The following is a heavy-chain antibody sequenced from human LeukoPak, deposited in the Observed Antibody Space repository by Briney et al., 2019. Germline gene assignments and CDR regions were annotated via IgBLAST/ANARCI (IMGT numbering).Heavy chain of an antibody. Sequence: GGSLRLSCAASGFTFSNYVINWVRQAAGKGLAWVPSISSGSTYIYYADLVKGRFTISRDNANSSLYLQMSSLRDEDTAVYYCARGSSSGLKSYYFDYWGQGTLVTVSS. J-gene: IGHJ4*02. CDR3: ARGSSSGLKSYYFDY. CDR2: ISSGSTYI. V-gene: IGHV3-21*01. CDR1: GFTFSNYV. D-gene: IGHD6-13*01.